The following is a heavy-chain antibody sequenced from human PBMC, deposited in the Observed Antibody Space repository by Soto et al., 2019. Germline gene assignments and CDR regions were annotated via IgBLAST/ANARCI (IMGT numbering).Heavy chain of an antibody. J-gene: IGHJ4*02. CDR1: GFTFSDSA. CDR2: IVAGSGNT. V-gene: IGHV1-58*01. CDR3: AAGPHYHVWGSFRYSDSSAGF. D-gene: IGHD3-16*02. Sequence: ASVKVSCKASGFTFSDSAVQWVREARGQRLEWIGWIVAGSGNTNYAEKFQERVSITRDPSTNTAYMELSGLRFEDTAVYYCAAGPHYHVWGSFRYSDSSAGFWGQGTQVTVSS.